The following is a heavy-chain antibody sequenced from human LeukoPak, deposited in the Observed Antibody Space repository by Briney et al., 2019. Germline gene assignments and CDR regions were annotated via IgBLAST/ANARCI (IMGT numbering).Heavy chain of an antibody. CDR1: GFTFTNYG. CDR2: ISAYNGDR. V-gene: IGHV1-18*01. J-gene: IGHJ4*02. CDR3: ARDFSNTSGFKVVVDY. Sequence: GASVKVSCKASGFTFTNYGISWVRQAPGQGLEWMGWISAYNGDRKYVQNFQGRLTMTTDTSTSTAYMELRSLTSDDTAVYYCARDFSNTSGFKVVVDYWGQGTPVIVSS. D-gene: IGHD3-22*01.